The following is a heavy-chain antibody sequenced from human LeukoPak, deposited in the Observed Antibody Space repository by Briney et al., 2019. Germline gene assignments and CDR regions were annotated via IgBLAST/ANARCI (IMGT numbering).Heavy chain of an antibody. CDR2: IRYDGSNK. V-gene: IGHV3-30*02. CDR3: AKDGGSNYYDSSGFPADFDY. Sequence: GGSLRLSCGASGFTFSSYGMHWVRQAPGKGLGWVTFIRYDGSNKYYADSVKGRFTISRDNSKNTLYLQMNSLRAEDTAVYYCAKDGGSNYYDSSGFPADFDYWGQGILVTVSS. J-gene: IGHJ4*02. D-gene: IGHD3-22*01. CDR1: GFTFSSYG.